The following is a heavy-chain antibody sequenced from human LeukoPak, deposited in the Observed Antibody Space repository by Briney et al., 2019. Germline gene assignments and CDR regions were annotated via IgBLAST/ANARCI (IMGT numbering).Heavy chain of an antibody. CDR1: GFTFSSYA. CDR2: IPYDGSNK. Sequence: GRSLRLSCAASGFTFSSYAMHWVRQAPGKGLEWVAVIPYDGSNKYYADSVKGRFTISRDNSKNTLYLQMNSLRAEDTAVYYCANIAAAGVDYWGQGTLVTVSS. J-gene: IGHJ4*02. V-gene: IGHV3-30-3*01. D-gene: IGHD6-13*01. CDR3: ANIAAAGVDY.